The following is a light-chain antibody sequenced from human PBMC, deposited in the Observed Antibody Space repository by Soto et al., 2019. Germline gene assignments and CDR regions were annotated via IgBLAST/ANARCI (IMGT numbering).Light chain of an antibody. V-gene: IGKV3-20*01. Sequence: EIVLTQSTATLSLSPGERATLSCRASQSVSSSYLACYQQKPGQAPSLLIYGTSSRATGIPDRFSGSGSGTDFSLTISRLEPEDFAVYYCQHYGTSPPCTFGQGTKLDIK. CDR3: QHYGTSPPCT. CDR1: QSVSSSY. CDR2: GTS. J-gene: IGKJ2*02.